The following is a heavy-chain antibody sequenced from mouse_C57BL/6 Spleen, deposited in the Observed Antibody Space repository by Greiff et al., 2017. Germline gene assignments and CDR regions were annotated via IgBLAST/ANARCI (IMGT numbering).Heavy chain of an antibody. CDR2: TFYSGIT. D-gene: IGHD1-1*01. J-gene: IGHJ4*01. Sequence: DVQLQESGPSLVRPSQSLSLTCTVSGFSINSDCYWIWIRQFPGNKLEYIGYTFYSGITYYNPSLESRTYITRDTSKNQFALKLSSLTTEDTATIYGARAPSYYGNAMDYWGQGTSVTVSS. CDR1: GFSINSDCY. CDR3: ARAPSYYGNAMDY. V-gene: IGHV3-3*01.